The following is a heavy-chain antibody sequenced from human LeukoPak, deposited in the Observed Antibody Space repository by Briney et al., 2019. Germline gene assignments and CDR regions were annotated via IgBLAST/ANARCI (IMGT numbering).Heavy chain of an antibody. CDR1: GGTFSSYA. J-gene: IGHJ5*02. D-gene: IGHD2-15*01. CDR2: IIPIFGTA. V-gene: IGHV1-69*13. CDR3: ARGPARISKGNWFDP. Sequence: SVKVSCKASGGTFSSYAISWVRQTPGQGLEWMGGIIPIFGTANYAQKFQGRVTITADESTSTAYMELSSLRSEDTAVYYCARGPARISKGNWFDPWGQGTLVTVSS.